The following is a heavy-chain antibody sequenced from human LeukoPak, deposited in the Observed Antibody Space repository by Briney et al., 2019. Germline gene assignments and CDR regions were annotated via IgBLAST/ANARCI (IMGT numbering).Heavy chain of an antibody. CDR3: ARGIAGLVDY. CDR1: GGSISSGGYS. D-gene: IGHD6-13*01. Sequence: SETLSLTCAVSGGSISSGGYSWSWIRQPPGKGLEWIGEINHSGSTNYNPSLKSRVTISVDTSKNQFSLKLSSVTAADTAVYYCARGIAGLVDYWGQGTLVTVSS. CDR2: INHSGST. J-gene: IGHJ4*02. V-gene: IGHV4-34*01.